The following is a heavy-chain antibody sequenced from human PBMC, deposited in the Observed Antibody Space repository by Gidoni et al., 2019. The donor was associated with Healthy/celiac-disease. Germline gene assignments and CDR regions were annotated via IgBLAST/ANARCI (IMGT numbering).Heavy chain of an antibody. J-gene: IGHJ4*02. CDR3: ASYNWNYVH. D-gene: IGHD1-7*01. Sequence: EVQLVESGGGLVQPGGSLRLSCAASGFTFRSYEMNWVRQAPGKGLEWVSYISSSGSTIYYADSVKGRFTISRDNAKNSLYLQMNSLRAEDTAVYYCASYNWNYVHWGQGTLVTVSS. CDR2: ISSSGSTI. V-gene: IGHV3-48*03. CDR1: GFTFRSYE.